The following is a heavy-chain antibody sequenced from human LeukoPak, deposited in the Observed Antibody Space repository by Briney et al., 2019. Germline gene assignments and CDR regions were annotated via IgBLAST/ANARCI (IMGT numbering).Heavy chain of an antibody. J-gene: IGHJ4*02. V-gene: IGHV3-15*01. CDR1: AFTFSNAW. CDR3: TTERRWEPTSDY. Sequence: AGSLSLSCAAYAFTFSNAWMSWDRQAPGKGLEWVGRIKSKTDGGTTDYAAPVKGRFTMSRDDSENTLYLQMNRLKTEDTAVYYCTTERRWEPTSDYWGQGTLVSVSS. D-gene: IGHD4-23*01. CDR2: IKSKTDGGTT.